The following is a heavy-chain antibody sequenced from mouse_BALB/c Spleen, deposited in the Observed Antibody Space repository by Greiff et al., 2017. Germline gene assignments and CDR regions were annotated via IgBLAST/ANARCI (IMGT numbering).Heavy chain of an antibody. CDR3: AREDDYDGDYAMDY. CDR2: IWAGGST. V-gene: IGHV2-9*02. Sequence: VKLMESGPGLVAPSQSLSITCTVSGFSLTSYGVHWVRQPPGKGLEWLGVIWAGGSTNYNSALMSRLSISKDNSKSQVFLKMNSLQTDDTAMYYCAREDDYDGDYAMDYWGQGTSVTVSS. CDR1: GFSLTSYG. J-gene: IGHJ4*01. D-gene: IGHD2-4*01.